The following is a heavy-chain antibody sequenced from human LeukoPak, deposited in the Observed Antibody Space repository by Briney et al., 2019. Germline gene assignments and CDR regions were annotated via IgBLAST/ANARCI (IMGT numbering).Heavy chain of an antibody. CDR3: ARAPLSVPAALPYYYYYYMGV. J-gene: IGHJ6*03. V-gene: IGHV1-69*06. CDR1: GGTFSSYA. D-gene: IGHD2-2*01. Sequence: ASVKVSCKASGGTFSSYAISWVRQAPGQGLEWMGGIIPIFGTANYAQKFQGRVTITADKSTSTAYIELSSLRSEDTAVYYCARAPLSVPAALPYYYYYYMGVWGKGTTVTVSS. CDR2: IIPIFGTA.